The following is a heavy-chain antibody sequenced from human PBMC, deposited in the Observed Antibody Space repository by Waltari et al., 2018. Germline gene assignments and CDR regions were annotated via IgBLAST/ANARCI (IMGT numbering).Heavy chain of an antibody. V-gene: IGHV4-59*01. Sequence: QVQLQESGPGMVKPSETLSLTCTVSGGSIRSYSWSWIRQPPGKGLEWIGYIYYSGSTNYNPSLKSRVTISVDTSKNQFSLKLSSVTAADTAVYYCARGAVYFDYWGQGTLVTVSS. CDR2: IYYSGST. CDR1: GGSIRSYS. J-gene: IGHJ4*02. CDR3: ARGAVYFDY.